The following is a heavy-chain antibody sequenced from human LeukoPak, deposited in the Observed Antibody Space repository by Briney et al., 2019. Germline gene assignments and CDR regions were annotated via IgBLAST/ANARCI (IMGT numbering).Heavy chain of an antibody. CDR3: ARVGQQLVYWYFDL. CDR2: INHSGST. J-gene: IGHJ2*01. CDR1: GGSFSGYY. D-gene: IGHD6-6*01. V-gene: IGHV4-34*01. Sequence: SETLSLTCAVYGGSFSGYYWSWIRQPPGKWLEWIGEINHSGSTNYNPSLKSRVTISVDTSKNQFSLKLSSVTAADTAVYYCARVGQQLVYWYFDLWGRGTLVTVSS.